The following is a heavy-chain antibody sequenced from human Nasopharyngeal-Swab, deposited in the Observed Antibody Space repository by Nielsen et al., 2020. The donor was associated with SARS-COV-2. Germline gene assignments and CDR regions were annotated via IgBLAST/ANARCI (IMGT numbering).Heavy chain of an antibody. J-gene: IGHJ6*02. CDR2: INHSGST. CDR3: ARSRQGSGSYYYYYYGMDV. D-gene: IGHD3-10*01. V-gene: IGHV4-34*01. CDR1: GGSFSGYY. Sequence: GSLRLSCAVYGGSFSGYYWSWIRQPPGKGLEWIGEINHSGSTNYNPSLKSRVTISVDTSKNQFSLKLSSVTAADTAVYYCARSRQGSGSYYYYYYGMDVWGQGTTVTVSS.